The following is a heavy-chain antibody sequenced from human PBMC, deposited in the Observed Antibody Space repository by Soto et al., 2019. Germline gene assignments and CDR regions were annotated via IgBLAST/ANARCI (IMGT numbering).Heavy chain of an antibody. D-gene: IGHD3-9*01. CDR3: ARYQYDILTGYHFDY. CDR2: IYHSGST. CDR1: GGSISSSNW. J-gene: IGHJ4*02. V-gene: IGHV4-4*02. Sequence: SETLSLTCAVSGGSISSSNWWSWVRQPPGKGLEWIGEIYHSGSTNYNPSLKSRVTISVDTSKNQFSLKLSSVTAADTAVYYCARYQYDILTGYHFDYWGQGTLVTVSS.